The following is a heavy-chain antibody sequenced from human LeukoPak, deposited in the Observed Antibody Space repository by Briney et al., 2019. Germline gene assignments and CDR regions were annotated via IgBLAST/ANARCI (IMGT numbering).Heavy chain of an antibody. D-gene: IGHD4-23*01. Sequence: PGGSLRLSCAASGFTFSDYYISWIRQAPGKGLEWVSYISSSGSTIYYADSVKGRFTISRDNAKNSLYLQMNSLRAEDTAVYYCARVPYGGNSYYYYYMDVWGKGTTVTVSS. CDR3: ARVPYGGNSYYYYYMDV. J-gene: IGHJ6*03. CDR2: ISSSGSTI. CDR1: GFTFSDYY. V-gene: IGHV3-11*04.